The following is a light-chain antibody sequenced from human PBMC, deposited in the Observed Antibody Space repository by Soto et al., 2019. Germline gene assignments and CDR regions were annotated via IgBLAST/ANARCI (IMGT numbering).Light chain of an antibody. V-gene: IGKV3-11*01. Sequence: EIVLTQSPATLSLSPGERATLSCRTSQSISTFLAWYQQRPGQAPRLLIYGASHRASGIPARFSGSGSGTDFTLTISSLEPEDFAVYSCQERSNWPRTAFGQGTKVEI. CDR2: GAS. J-gene: IGKJ1*01. CDR1: QSISTF. CDR3: QERSNWPRTA.